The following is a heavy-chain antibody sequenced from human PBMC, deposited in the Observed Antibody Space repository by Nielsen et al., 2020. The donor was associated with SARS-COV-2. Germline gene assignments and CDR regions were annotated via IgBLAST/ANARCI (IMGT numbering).Heavy chain of an antibody. V-gene: IGHV4-4*07. Sequence: SETLSPTSTASGGSISSSYWSWIRQPAGKGLEWIGRIYTSGSTNYNPSLKSRVTMSVDTSKNQFSLKLSSVTAADTAVYYCARDTGLWFGELLVGFDPWGQGTLVTVSS. CDR3: ARDTGLWFGELLVGFDP. D-gene: IGHD3-10*01. CDR1: GGSISSSY. CDR2: IYTSGST. J-gene: IGHJ5*02.